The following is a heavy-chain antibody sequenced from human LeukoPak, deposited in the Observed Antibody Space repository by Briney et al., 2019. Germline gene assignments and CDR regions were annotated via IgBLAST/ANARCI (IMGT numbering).Heavy chain of an antibody. D-gene: IGHD3-22*01. CDR1: GGTFSSYA. Sequence: ASVKVSCKASGGTFSSYAISWVRQAPGQGLEWMGGIIPIFGTANYAQKFQGRVTTTADESTSTAYMEMSSLRSEDTAVYYCASSRNYYDSSGYYYVGDYWGQGTLVTVSS. J-gene: IGHJ4*02. CDR3: ASSRNYYDSSGYYYVGDY. V-gene: IGHV1-69*01. CDR2: IIPIFGTA.